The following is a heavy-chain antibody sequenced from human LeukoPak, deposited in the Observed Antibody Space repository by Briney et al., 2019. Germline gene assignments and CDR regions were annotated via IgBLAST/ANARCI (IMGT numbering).Heavy chain of an antibody. CDR2: INPSGGST. V-gene: IGHV1-46*01. J-gene: IGHJ4*02. Sequence: ASVKVSCKASGYTFTSYYMHWVRQAPGQGLEWMGIINPSGGSTSYAQKFQGRVTMTRDMSTSTVYMELSSLRSEDTAVYYCARDSRPLGDGYTAFDYWGQGTLVTVSS. CDR3: ARDSRPLGDGYTAFDY. D-gene: IGHD5-24*01. CDR1: GYTFTSYY.